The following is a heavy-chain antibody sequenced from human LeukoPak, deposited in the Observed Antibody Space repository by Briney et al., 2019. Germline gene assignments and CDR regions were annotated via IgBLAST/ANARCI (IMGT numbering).Heavy chain of an antibody. D-gene: IGHD1-1*01. Sequence: ASVKVSCKASGYTFTSYYMHWVRQAPGQGLEWMGIINPSGGSTSYAQKFQGRVTMTEDTSTDTAYMELSSLRSEDTAVYYCATGWNDEAFDIWGQGTMVTVSS. CDR2: INPSGGST. V-gene: IGHV1-46*01. CDR1: GYTFTSYY. J-gene: IGHJ3*02. CDR3: ATGWNDEAFDI.